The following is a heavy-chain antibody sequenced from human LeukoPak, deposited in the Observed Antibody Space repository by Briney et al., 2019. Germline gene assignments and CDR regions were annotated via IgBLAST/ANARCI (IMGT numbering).Heavy chain of an antibody. CDR1: GGSLSGYY. CDR3: ARGVYGAYFDF. CDR2: RESNGYT. V-gene: IGHV4-59*01. J-gene: IGHJ4*02. D-gene: IGHD4-17*01. Sequence: PSETLSLTCSFPGGSLSGYYWSWLRQPPGKGLEWIAYRESNGYTEYYPSLMSRVKISLDTSKNQLSLKLTSVTAADTAVYYCARGVYGAYFDFWGQGTLVTVSS.